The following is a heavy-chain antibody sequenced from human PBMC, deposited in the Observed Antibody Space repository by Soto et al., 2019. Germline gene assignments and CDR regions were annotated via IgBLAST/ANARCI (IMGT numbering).Heavy chain of an antibody. D-gene: IGHD6-13*01. CDR2: ISYDGSNK. CDR1: GFTFSSYG. J-gene: IGHJ4*02. CDR3: AQEPGEAAGTSY. V-gene: IGHV3-30*18. Sequence: QVQLVESGGGVVQPGRSLRLSCAASGFTFSSYGMHWVRQAPGKGLEWVAVISYDGSNKYYADSVKGRFTISRDNSKNPLYLQMTSLRAEDTAVYYCAQEPGEAAGTSYWGQGTLVTVSS.